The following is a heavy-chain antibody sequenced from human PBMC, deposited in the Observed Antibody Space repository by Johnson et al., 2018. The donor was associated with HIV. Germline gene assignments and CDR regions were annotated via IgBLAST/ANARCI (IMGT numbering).Heavy chain of an antibody. J-gene: IGHJ3*02. CDR2: IRYDGSHK. CDR1: GFTFSDYY. D-gene: IGHD5-24*01. Sequence: QVQLVESGGGLVKPGGSLRLSCAASGFTFSDYYMSWIRQAPGKGLEWVAFIRYDGSHKYYADSVTGRFTISRDNFKNTLYLQMNSLRAEDTAVYYCARVRWLQLGAFDIWGQGTMVTVSS. CDR3: ARVRWLQLGAFDI. V-gene: IGHV3-30*02.